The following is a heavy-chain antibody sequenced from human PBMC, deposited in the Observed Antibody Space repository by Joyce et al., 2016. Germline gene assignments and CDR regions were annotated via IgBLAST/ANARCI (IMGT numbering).Heavy chain of an antibody. D-gene: IGHD3-16*01. CDR1: GFTFSSYA. J-gene: IGHJ4*02. CDR2: IISSDGCT. Sequence: EEQLLESGGNLVQPAGYLRLSCSASGFTFSSYAMTWVRQAPGKGLELVSVIISSDGCTYYADSVTGRCTISRYDSKNTLYLQMNSLRAYDTAIYYCAKNVGGGALASWGQGTLVTVSS. CDR3: AKNVGGGALAS. V-gene: IGHV3-23*01.